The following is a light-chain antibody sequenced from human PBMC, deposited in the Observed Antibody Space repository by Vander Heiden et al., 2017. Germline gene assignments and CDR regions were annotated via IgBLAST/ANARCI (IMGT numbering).Light chain of an antibody. Sequence: SYVLTQPPSVSVSPGQTARITCWGNNIGTKSVHWYQQKTGQAPVLVVYDDSDRPSGIPERFSGSNSGNTATLTSSRVEAGDEADYYCQVWDSSSDHWVFGGGTKLTVL. J-gene: IGLJ3*02. V-gene: IGLV3-21*02. CDR2: DDS. CDR1: NIGTKS. CDR3: QVWDSSSDHWV.